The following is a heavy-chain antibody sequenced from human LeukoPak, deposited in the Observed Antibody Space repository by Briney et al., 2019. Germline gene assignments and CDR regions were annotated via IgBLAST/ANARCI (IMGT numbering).Heavy chain of an antibody. CDR3: ARAGYSTGWDRFSFVY. Sequence: SETLSLTCTVSGGSISSSYYWGWIRQPPGKGLEWIGGIYYSGSTYYNPSLKSRVTISIDTSKNQFSLKLTSVTAADTAVYYCARAGYSTGWDRFSFVYWGQGTLVTVSS. V-gene: IGHV4-39*01. D-gene: IGHD6-19*01. CDR1: GGSISSSYY. CDR2: IYYSGST. J-gene: IGHJ4*02.